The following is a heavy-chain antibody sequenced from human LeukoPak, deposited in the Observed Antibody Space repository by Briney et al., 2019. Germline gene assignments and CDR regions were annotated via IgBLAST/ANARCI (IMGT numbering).Heavy chain of an antibody. Sequence: GASVKVSCKASGYTFTSYAMHWVRQATGQGLEWMGWMNPNSGNTGYAQKSQGRVTMTRNTSISTAYMELSSLRSEDTAVYYCARVVWRSTAMDRADYWGQGTLVTVSS. D-gene: IGHD5-18*01. CDR3: ARVVWRSTAMDRADY. V-gene: IGHV1-8*02. CDR2: MNPNSGNT. CDR1: GYTFTSYA. J-gene: IGHJ4*02.